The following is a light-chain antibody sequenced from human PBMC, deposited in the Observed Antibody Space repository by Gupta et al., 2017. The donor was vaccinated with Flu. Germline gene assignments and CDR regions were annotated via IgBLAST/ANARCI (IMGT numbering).Light chain of an antibody. J-gene: IGLJ1*01. CDR2: DDS. Sequence: GSKSVHWYQQKPGQAPVVVVYDDSDRHSGIPERFSGSNSGNMATLIISRVEAGEEADYYCQVWDTSGDHGYVFGAGTKLTVL. V-gene: IGLV3-21*02. CDR1: GSKS. CDR3: QVWDTSGDHGYV.